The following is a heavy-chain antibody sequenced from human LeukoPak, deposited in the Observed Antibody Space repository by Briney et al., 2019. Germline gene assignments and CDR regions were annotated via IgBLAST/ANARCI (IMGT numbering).Heavy chain of an antibody. Sequence: GGSLRLSCAASGFTFSSYSMNWVRQAPGKGLEWVSSISSSSSYIYYADSVKGRLTISRDNAKNSLYLQMNSLRAEDTAVYYCARGRGYNFLIVYYYGGVFDIGGQGKRGTVSS. D-gene: IGHD3-3*01. CDR1: GFTFSSYS. CDR3: ARGRGYNFLIVYYYGGVFDI. J-gene: IGHJ3*02. CDR2: ISSSSSYI. V-gene: IGHV3-21*01.